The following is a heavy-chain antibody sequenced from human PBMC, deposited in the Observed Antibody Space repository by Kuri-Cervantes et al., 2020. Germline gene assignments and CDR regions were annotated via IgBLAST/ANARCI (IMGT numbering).Heavy chain of an antibody. Sequence: SETLSLTCTVSGGSISSYYWSWIRQPPGKGLEWIGYIYYSGSTNYNPSLKSRVTISVDTSKNQFSLKLSSVTAADTAVYYCARAKRYHNAFDIWGQGTMVTVSS. CDR1: GGSISSYY. CDR3: ARAKRYHNAFDI. CDR2: IYYSGST. D-gene: IGHD3-9*01. J-gene: IGHJ3*02. V-gene: IGHV4-59*12.